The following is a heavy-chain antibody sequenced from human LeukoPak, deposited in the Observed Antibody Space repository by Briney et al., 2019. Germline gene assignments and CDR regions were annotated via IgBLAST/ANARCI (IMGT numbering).Heavy chain of an antibody. D-gene: IGHD2-15*01. V-gene: IGHV3-21*01. CDR1: GFTFSNYS. CDR2: ISSSSSYI. J-gene: IGHJ4*02. Sequence: PGGSLRLSCAASGFTFSNYSMNWVRQAPGKGLEWVSSISSSSSYIYYADSVKGRFTISRDNAKNSLYLQMNSLRAEDTAVHYCARDPGLLIYDYWGQGTLVTVSS. CDR3: ARDPGLLIYDY.